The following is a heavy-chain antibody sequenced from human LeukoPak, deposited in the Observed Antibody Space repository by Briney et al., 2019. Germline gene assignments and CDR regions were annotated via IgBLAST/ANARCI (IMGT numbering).Heavy chain of an antibody. CDR3: ARTLNSIKHPYSPSGY. CDR2: INPSGGST. D-gene: IGHD5-12*01. Sequence: ASVNVSCKASGYTFTSYYMHWVRQAPGQGLEWMGIINPSGGSTSYAQKFQGRVTMTRDTSTSTVYMELSSLRSEDTAVYYCARTLNSIKHPYSPSGYWGQGTLVTVSS. V-gene: IGHV1-46*01. CDR1: GYTFTSYY. J-gene: IGHJ4*02.